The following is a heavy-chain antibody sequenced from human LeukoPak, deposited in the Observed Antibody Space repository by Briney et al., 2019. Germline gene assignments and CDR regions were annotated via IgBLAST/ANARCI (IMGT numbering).Heavy chain of an antibody. V-gene: IGHV4-59*08. CDR1: GGSFSSYY. CDR3: ARHQSKWELRHLDY. D-gene: IGHD1-26*01. Sequence: PSETLSLTCAVYGGSFSSYYWSWIRQPPGKGLEWIGYIYYSGSTNYNPSLKSRVTISVDTSKNQFSLKLSSVTAADTAVYYCARHQSKWELRHLDYWGQGTLVTVSS. CDR2: IYYSGST. J-gene: IGHJ4*02.